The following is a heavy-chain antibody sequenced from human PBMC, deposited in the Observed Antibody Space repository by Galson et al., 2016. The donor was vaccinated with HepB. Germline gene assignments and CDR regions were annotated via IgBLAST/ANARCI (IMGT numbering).Heavy chain of an antibody. Sequence: SLRLSCAASGFSFGDSWMNWVRQAPGKGLEWVAVLSHDGTQRAHVDSVEGRFTVSRDNAENSLYLDMHSLRADDTAVYYCVRDRGWFTFDIWGRGTMVTVSS. D-gene: IGHD2-15*01. V-gene: IGHV3-7*01. CDR1: GFSFGDSW. CDR3: VRDRGWFTFDI. CDR2: LSHDGTQR. J-gene: IGHJ3*02.